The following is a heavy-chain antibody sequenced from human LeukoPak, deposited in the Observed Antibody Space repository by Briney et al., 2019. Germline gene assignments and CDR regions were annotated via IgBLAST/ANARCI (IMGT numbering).Heavy chain of an antibody. Sequence: GGSLRLSCAASGFTFSSYAMHWVRQAPGKGLEWVAVISYDGSNKYYADSVKGRFTISRDNSKNTLYLQMNSLRAEDTAVYYCARDSSLTKYSSSWYGPLDYWGQGTLVTVSS. CDR3: ARDSSLTKYSSSWYGPLDY. V-gene: IGHV3-30*04. CDR1: GFTFSSYA. CDR2: ISYDGSNK. J-gene: IGHJ4*02. D-gene: IGHD6-13*01.